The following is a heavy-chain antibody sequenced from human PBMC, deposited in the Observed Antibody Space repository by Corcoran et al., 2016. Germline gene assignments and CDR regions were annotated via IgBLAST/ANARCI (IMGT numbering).Heavy chain of an antibody. CDR3: ARDRSYDFWSGYKRPFDY. J-gene: IGHJ4*02. Sequence: QVQLVQSGAEVKKPGASVKVSCKASGYTFTSYGISWVRQAPGQGLEWMGWISAYNGNTNYARKLQGRVTMTTDTSTSTAYMELRSLRSDDTAVDYCARDRSYDFWSGYKRPFDYWGQGTLVTVSS. CDR2: ISAYNGNT. D-gene: IGHD3-3*01. V-gene: IGHV1-18*01. CDR1: GYTFTSYG.